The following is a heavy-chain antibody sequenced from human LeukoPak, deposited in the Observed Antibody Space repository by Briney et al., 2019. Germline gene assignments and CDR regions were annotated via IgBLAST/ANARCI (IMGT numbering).Heavy chain of an antibody. J-gene: IGHJ4*02. D-gene: IGHD3-3*01. CDR3: AKDLRFDFWSGPNDS. CDR1: GFTFSSYA. V-gene: IGHV3-23*01. Sequence: PGGSLRLSCAASGFTFSSYAMSWVRQAPGKGLEWVSAISGSGGTTYYADSVKGRFTISRDYSKNTLYLQMNSLRAEDTAVYYCAKDLRFDFWSGPNDSWGQGTLVTVSS. CDR2: ISGSGGTT.